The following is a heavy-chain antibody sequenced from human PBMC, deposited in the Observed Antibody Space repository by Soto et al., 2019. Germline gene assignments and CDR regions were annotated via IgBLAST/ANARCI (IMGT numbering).Heavy chain of an antibody. D-gene: IGHD3-22*01. CDR3: ARSNGDYYDSSGYGSHFDY. Sequence: KVSCKASGGTFSSYAISWVRQAPGQGLEWMGGIIPIFGTANYAQKFQGRVTITADESTSTAYMELSSLRSEDTAVYYCARSNGDYYDSSGYGSHFDYWGQGTLVTVSS. V-gene: IGHV1-69*01. J-gene: IGHJ4*02. CDR2: IIPIFGTA. CDR1: GGTFSSYA.